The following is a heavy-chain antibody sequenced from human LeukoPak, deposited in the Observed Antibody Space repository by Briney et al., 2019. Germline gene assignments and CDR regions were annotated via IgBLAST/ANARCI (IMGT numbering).Heavy chain of an antibody. D-gene: IGHD2-2*01. CDR2: INQDGSEK. CDR3: ARVYSRPSYCSSTSCYRQPYAFDI. J-gene: IGHJ3*02. V-gene: IGHV3-7*01. Sequence: GGSLRLSCAASGFTFSSFWMNWVRQAPGRGLEWVANINQDGSEKYYVASVKGRFTISRDNAKNSLYLQMNSLRADDTAVYYCARVYSRPSYCSSTSCYRQPYAFDIWGQGTMVTVSS. CDR1: GFTFSSFW.